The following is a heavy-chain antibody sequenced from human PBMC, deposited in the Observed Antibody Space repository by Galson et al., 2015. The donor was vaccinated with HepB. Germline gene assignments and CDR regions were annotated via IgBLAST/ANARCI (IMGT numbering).Heavy chain of an antibody. Sequence: SLRLSCAASGFTFSSYGMHWVRQAPGKGLEWVAVIWYDGSNKYCADSVRGRFIISRDNSKNTVYLQMNSLRAEDTAVYFCASGDYNNGWHLYFWGQGTLVTVSS. J-gene: IGHJ4*02. V-gene: IGHV3-33*08. CDR3: ASGDYNNGWHLYF. D-gene: IGHD6-19*01. CDR1: GFTFSSYG. CDR2: IWYDGSNK.